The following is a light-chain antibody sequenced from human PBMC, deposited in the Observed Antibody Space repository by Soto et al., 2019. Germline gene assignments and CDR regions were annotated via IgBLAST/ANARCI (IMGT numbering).Light chain of an antibody. CDR1: QSVSSY. CDR2: GAS. Sequence: ILMTQSPATLSLSPGERATLSCRASQSVSSYLAWYQQTRGQAPRLLIYGASTRATGVPARFSGSGSGTEFTLTISNLQSEDFAVYHCQQYDKWPRTFGQGTKVDIK. J-gene: IGKJ1*01. V-gene: IGKV3-15*01. CDR3: QQYDKWPRT.